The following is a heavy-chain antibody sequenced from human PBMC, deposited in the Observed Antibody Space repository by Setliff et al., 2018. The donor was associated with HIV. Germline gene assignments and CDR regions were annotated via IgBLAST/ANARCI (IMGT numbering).Heavy chain of an antibody. D-gene: IGHD6-13*01. CDR1: GLSVNNAW. CDR3: STRLRWSPEKIDY. V-gene: IGHV3-15*07. Sequence: GGSLRLSCAASGLSVNNAWMNWVRQAPGKGLEWVGRIKSKSDGETTDYAAPVKGRFTISRDDSKNTLYLQLNNLETEDTAFYYCSTRLRWSPEKIDYWGQGTLVTVSS. J-gene: IGHJ4*02. CDR2: IKSKSDGETT.